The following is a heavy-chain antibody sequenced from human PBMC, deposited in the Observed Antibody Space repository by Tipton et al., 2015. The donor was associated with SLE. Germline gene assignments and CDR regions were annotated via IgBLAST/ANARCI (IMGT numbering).Heavy chain of an antibody. CDR3: ARARHGGAEYFEH. CDR1: GVSISSGGFY. D-gene: IGHD3-3*01. J-gene: IGHJ1*01. V-gene: IGHV4-31*01. CDR2: IYYSGRA. Sequence: TLSLTCTVSGVSISSGGFYWSWIRQHPGKGLEWIGYIYYSGRAYYNPSLKSPVTISVDTSKNLFSLKLSSVTAADTAVYYCARARHGGAEYFEHWGQGTLVTVSS.